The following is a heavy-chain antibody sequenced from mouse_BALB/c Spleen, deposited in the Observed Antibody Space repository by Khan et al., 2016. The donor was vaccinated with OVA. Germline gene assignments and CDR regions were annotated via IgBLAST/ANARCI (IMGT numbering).Heavy chain of an antibody. CDR1: GYSFTSGYG. D-gene: IGHD1-2*01. Sequence: VQLKESGPGLVKPSQSLSLTCTVTGYSFTSGYGWNWIRQLPGNKLGWMGYISNSGSTNSNPTLKSRISITLDTSKTQFFLQLSSMTTEDTATYYCARTARIIYWGQGTTLTVSS. CDR3: ARTARIIY. V-gene: IGHV3-2*02. CDR2: ISNSGST. J-gene: IGHJ2*01.